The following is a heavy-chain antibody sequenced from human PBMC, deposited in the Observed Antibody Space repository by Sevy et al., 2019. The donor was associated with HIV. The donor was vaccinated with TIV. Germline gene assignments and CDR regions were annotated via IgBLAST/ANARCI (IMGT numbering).Heavy chain of an antibody. D-gene: IGHD3-10*01. CDR3: TTDTPLWLYPLFDY. J-gene: IGHJ4*02. CDR1: GFTFSNAW. V-gene: IGHV3-15*01. CDR2: IKGKTDGGTT. Sequence: GGSLRLSCAASGFTFSNAWMSWVRQAPGKGLEWVGRIKGKTDGGTTDYAAPVKGRFTISRDDSKNTLYLQMNSLKTEDTAVYYCTTDTPLWLYPLFDYWGQGTLVTVSS.